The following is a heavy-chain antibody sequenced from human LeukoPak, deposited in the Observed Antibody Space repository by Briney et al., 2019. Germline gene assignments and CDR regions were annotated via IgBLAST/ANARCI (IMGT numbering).Heavy chain of an antibody. J-gene: IGHJ3*02. CDR1: GGSFSGYY. Sequence: PSETLSLTCAVYGGSFSGYYWSWIRQPPGKGLEWIGEINHSGSTNYNPSLKSRVTISVDTSKNQFSLKLSSVTAADTAVYYCARRYYYGLGSYDIWGQGTMVTVSS. CDR3: ARRYYYGLGSYDI. V-gene: IGHV4-34*01. CDR2: INHSGST. D-gene: IGHD3-10*01.